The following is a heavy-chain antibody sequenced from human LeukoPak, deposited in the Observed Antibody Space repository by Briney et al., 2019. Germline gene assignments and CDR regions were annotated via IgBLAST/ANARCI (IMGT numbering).Heavy chain of an antibody. CDR3: ARATGYSYYYYGMDV. J-gene: IGHJ6*02. Sequence: VALVKVSCKASGYTFTSYAMNWVRQAPGQGLEWMGWINPNSGGTNYAQKFQGWVTMTRDTSISTAYMELSRLRSDDTAVYYCARATGYSYYYYGMDVWGQGTTVTVSS. CDR1: GYTFTSYA. V-gene: IGHV1-2*04. D-gene: IGHD5-18*01. CDR2: INPNSGGT.